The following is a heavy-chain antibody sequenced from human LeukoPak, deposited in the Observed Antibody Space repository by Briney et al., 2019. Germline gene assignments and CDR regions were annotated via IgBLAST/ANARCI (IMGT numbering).Heavy chain of an antibody. D-gene: IGHD2-2*01. CDR3: ARHYLSDGILSTFDP. V-gene: IGHV4-39*01. J-gene: IGHJ5*02. CDR2: IYYRGST. CDR1: GGSISSSPYY. Sequence: SETLSLTCTVSGGSISSSPYYWGWIRQPPGKGLEWFGTIYYRGSTYSNPSLNSRVTISLDTSKNQFSLRLRSVTAADTALYYCARHYLSDGILSTFDPWGQGTLVTVSS.